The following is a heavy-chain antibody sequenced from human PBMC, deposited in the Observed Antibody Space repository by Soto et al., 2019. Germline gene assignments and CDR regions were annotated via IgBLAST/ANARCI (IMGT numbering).Heavy chain of an antibody. D-gene: IGHD1-7*01. Sequence: SETLSLTCAVSGGSFTSNNWWTWVRQPPGQGLEWVGEIYRTRSTNYNPSLKSRVTISLDKSENQFSLKVTSLTAADPAVYYCASRDPGTSVDYWGQGTLVTV. CDR2: IYRTRST. J-gene: IGHJ4*02. V-gene: IGHV4-4*02. CDR1: GGSFTSNNW. CDR3: ASRDPGTSVDY.